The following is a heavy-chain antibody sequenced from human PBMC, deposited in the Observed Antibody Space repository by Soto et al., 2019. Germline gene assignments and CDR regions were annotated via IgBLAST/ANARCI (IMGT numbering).Heavy chain of an antibody. V-gene: IGHV3-30*18. J-gene: IGHJ6*02. Sequence: GGSLRLSCAASGFTFSSYGMHWVRQAPGKGLEWVAVISYDGSNKYYADSVKGRFTISRDNSKNTLYLQMNSLRAEDTAVYYCAKPHRRSSGWYNSRDYYGMDVWGQGTTVTVSS. CDR1: GFTFSSYG. CDR3: AKPHRRSSGWYNSRDYYGMDV. CDR2: ISYDGSNK. D-gene: IGHD6-19*01.